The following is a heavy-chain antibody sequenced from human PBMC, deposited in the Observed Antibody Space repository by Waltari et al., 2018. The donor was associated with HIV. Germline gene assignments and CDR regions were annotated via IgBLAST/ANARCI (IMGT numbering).Heavy chain of an antibody. V-gene: IGHV4-38-2*01. CDR1: GYSISSGYY. Sequence: QVQLQESGPGLVKPSETLSLTCAVSGYSISSGYYWGWIRPPPGSGLAWIGSCCHSGSTYHNPSLKGRVTISVDTSKNQFSLKLSSVTAADTAVYYCARVGTSGYYYDSSGYLDYWGQGTLVTVSS. CDR2: CCHSGST. D-gene: IGHD3-22*01. CDR3: ARVGTSGYYYDSSGYLDY. J-gene: IGHJ4*02.